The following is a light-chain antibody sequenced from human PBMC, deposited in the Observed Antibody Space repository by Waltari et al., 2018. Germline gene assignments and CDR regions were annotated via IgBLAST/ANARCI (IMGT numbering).Light chain of an antibody. CDR1: TSAVGGYNY. CDR3: CSYTTISTWV. Sequence: QSALTQPASASGSPGQSITISCTGTTSAVGGYNYVSWYQQHPDKAPKVIIYDVTNRPSGVSNRFSGSKSANTASLTISGLQAEDEADYYCCSYTTISTWVFGGGTKVTVL. CDR2: DVT. V-gene: IGLV2-14*03. J-gene: IGLJ3*02.